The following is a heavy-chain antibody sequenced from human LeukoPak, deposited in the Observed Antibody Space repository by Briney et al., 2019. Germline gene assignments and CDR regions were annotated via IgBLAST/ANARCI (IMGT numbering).Heavy chain of an antibody. V-gene: IGHV3-23*01. Sequence: SGGSLRLSCAASGFTFSSYGMSWVRQAPGKGLEWVSAISGSGGSTYYADSVKGRFTISRDNAKNSLYLQMSSLRAEDTAVYYCARDPPIEPILAARPSFNVDYWGQGTLVTVSS. CDR3: ARDPPIEPILAARPSFNVDY. CDR1: GFTFSSYG. J-gene: IGHJ4*02. CDR2: ISGSGGST. D-gene: IGHD6-6*01.